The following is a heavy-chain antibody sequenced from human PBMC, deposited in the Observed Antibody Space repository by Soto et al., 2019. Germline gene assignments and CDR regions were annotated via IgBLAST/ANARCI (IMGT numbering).Heavy chain of an antibody. V-gene: IGHV4-59*01. J-gene: IGHJ4*02. D-gene: IGHD3-9*01. CDR2: IYYSGST. CDR3: ARRYGAGFDY. CDR1: GGSISSYY. Sequence: QVQLQESGPGLVKPSETLSLTCTVSGGSISSYYWSWIRQPPGKGLEWIGYIYYSGSTNYNPSLKSRVTISVDPSKHQSSLKLSSVTAADTAVYYCARRYGAGFDYWGQGPLVTVSS.